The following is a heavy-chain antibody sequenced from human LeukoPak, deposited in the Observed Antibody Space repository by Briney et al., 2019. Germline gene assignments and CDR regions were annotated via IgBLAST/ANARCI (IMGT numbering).Heavy chain of an antibody. J-gene: IGHJ4*02. V-gene: IGHV1-69*05. D-gene: IGHD6-6*01. CDR2: IIPIFGTA. Sequence: SVKVSCKASGGTFSSYAISWVRQAPGQGLEWMGGIIPIFGTANYAQRFQGRVTITTDESTSTAYMELSSLRSEDTAVYYCARGITIAAHFDYWGRGTLVTVSS. CDR1: GGTFSSYA. CDR3: ARGITIAAHFDY.